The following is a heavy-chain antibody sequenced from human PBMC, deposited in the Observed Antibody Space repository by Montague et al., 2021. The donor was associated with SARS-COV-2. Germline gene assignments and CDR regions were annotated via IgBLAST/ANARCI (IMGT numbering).Heavy chain of an antibody. CDR3: TRVVVVVPASPAPTLFDP. V-gene: IGHV4-61*09. D-gene: IGHD2-15*01. J-gene: IGHJ5*02. CDR1: GGSVNSRSHF. CDR2: IYATGSA. Sequence: TLSLTCTVSGGSVNSRSHFWSWLRQPAGKGLEWIGHIYATGSAKYNPSLESRVTISVDTSNNQFSLRLNSVTAADTAVYYCTRVVVVVPASPAPTLFDPWGQGILVTVSS.